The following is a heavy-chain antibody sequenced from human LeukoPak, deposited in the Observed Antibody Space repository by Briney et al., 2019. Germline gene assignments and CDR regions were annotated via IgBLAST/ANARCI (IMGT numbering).Heavy chain of an antibody. D-gene: IGHD6-19*01. Sequence: SETLSLTCAVYGGSFSGYYWSWIRQPPGKGLEWIGEINHSGSTNYNPSLKSRVTISVDTSMHQFSLKLSSVTAADTAVYYCARDLSSGWYTGWFDPWGQGTLVTVSS. V-gene: IGHV4-34*01. CDR2: INHSGST. CDR3: ARDLSSGWYTGWFDP. CDR1: GGSFSGYY. J-gene: IGHJ5*02.